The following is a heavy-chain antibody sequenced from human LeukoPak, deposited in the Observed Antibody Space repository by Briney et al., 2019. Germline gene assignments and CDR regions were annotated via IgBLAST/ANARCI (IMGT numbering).Heavy chain of an antibody. CDR2: IYSGGST. D-gene: IGHD3-16*02. CDR1: GFTVSSNY. J-gene: IGHJ4*02. V-gene: IGHV3-66*02. CDR3: ARDSIMITFGGVIS. Sequence: GGSLRLXCAASGFTVSSNYMSWVRQAPGKGLEWVSVIYSGGSTYYADSVKGRFTISRDNSKNTLYLQMNSLRAEDTAVYYCARDSIMITFGGVISWGQGTLVTVSS.